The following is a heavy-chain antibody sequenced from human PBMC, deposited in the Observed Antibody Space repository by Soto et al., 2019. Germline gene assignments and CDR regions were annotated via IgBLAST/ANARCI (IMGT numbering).Heavy chain of an antibody. D-gene: IGHD3-22*01. CDR3: ARNDSSGYLDS. J-gene: IGHJ5*01. V-gene: IGHV3-11*06. CDR1: GFTFSDYY. Sequence: GSLRLSCAASGFTFSDYYMSWIRQAPGKGLEWLSYISSSATYAIYADSVKGRFTLSRDNAKNSLYLQMNSLRAEDTAVYYCARNDSSGYLDSWRHGTLVTVSS. CDR2: ISSSATYA.